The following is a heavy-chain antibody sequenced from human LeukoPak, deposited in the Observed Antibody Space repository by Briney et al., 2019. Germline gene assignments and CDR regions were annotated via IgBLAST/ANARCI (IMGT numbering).Heavy chain of an antibody. CDR3: ANKYYYESSDYYYPLSW. J-gene: IGHJ3*01. CDR1: GGTFSSYS. Sequence: SVKVSCKASGGTFSSYSISWVRQPPGQGLEWMVGIIPIFGTAHYAQTFQGRVTITGDESKSTAYMELSSLRSESTAVYYCANKYYYESSDYYYPLSWWGQGAMVTVPS. V-gene: IGHV1-69*13. D-gene: IGHD3-22*01. CDR2: IIPIFGTA.